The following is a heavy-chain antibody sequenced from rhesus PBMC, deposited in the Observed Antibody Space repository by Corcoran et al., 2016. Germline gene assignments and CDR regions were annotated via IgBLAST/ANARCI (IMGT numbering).Heavy chain of an antibody. Sequence: QVTLKESGPALVKPTQTLTLTCTFPGFSLTTSVMGVGWVGQPPGKALDWLASIFWDDDKYYSTSLKSRLTISKDTSKTQVVLTMTNMDPVDTATYYCVRVGSAGPDFDYWGQGVLVTVSS. V-gene: IGHV2S1*01. CDR2: IFWDDDK. CDR3: VRVGSAGPDFDY. D-gene: IGHD6-13*01. CDR1: GFSLTTSVMG. J-gene: IGHJ4*01.